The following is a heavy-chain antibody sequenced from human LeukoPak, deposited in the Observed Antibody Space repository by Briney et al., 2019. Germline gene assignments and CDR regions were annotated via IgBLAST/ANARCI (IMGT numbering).Heavy chain of an antibody. CDR2: IYYSGST. CDR1: SGSITSYY. CDR3: ARTPLGDSSSWPYYFHY. V-gene: IGHV4-59*01. Sequence: SETLSLTCTVSSGSITSYYWSWIRQPPGKGLEWIGYIYYSGSTNYNSSLKSRVTISVDTSKKQFSLKLSSVTAADTAVYYCARTPLGDSSSWPYYFHYWGQGTLVTVSS. J-gene: IGHJ4*02. D-gene: IGHD6-13*01.